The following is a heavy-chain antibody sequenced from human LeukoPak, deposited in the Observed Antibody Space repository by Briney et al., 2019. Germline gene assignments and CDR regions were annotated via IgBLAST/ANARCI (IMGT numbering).Heavy chain of an antibody. CDR3: ARGTEGGYGVPMDH. CDR1: GFTFSSYG. J-gene: IGHJ4*02. Sequence: GRSLRLSCAASGFTFSSYGMHWVRQAPGKGLEWVAIIWFDGSNKWYADSVKGRFAISRDNSKNTLYLQMNSLRVEDTAVYYCARGTEGGYGVPMDHWGQGTLVTVSS. CDR2: IWFDGSNK. V-gene: IGHV3-33*01. D-gene: IGHD5-12*01.